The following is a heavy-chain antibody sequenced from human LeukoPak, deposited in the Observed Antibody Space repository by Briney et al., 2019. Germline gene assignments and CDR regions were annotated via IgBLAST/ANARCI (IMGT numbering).Heavy chain of an antibody. Sequence: ASVKVSCKASGYTFTSYDINWVRQATGQGLEWMGWISAYNGNTNYAQKLQGRVTMTTDTSTSTAYMELRSLRSDDTAVYYCARRSEGVGRSGYYTAWFDPWGQGTLVTVSS. CDR1: GYTFTSYD. V-gene: IGHV1-18*01. CDR2: ISAYNGNT. CDR3: ARRSEGVGRSGYYTAWFDP. J-gene: IGHJ5*02. D-gene: IGHD3-3*01.